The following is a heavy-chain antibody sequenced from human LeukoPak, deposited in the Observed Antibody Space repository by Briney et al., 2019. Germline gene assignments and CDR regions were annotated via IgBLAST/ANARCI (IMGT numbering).Heavy chain of an antibody. CDR3: ARDSRLAIVPPSYYYYMDV. D-gene: IGHD2-2*01. V-gene: IGHV1-69*04. Sequence: SVKVSCKASGGTFSSYTISWVRQAPGQGLEWMGRIIPILGIANYAQKFQGRVTITADKSTSTAYMELSSLRSEDTAVYCCARDSRLAIVPPSYYYYMDVWGKGTTVTVSS. CDR2: IIPILGIA. CDR1: GGTFSSYT. J-gene: IGHJ6*03.